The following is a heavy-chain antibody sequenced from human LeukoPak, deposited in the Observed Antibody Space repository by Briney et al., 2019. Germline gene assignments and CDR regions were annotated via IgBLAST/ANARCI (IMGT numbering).Heavy chain of an antibody. CDR2: IYYSGST. D-gene: IGHD2-21*02. Sequence: SETLSLTCTVSGGSISSYYWSWIRQPPGKGLEWIGYIYYSGSTYYNPSLKSRVTISVDTSKNQFSLKLSSVTAADTAVYYCARRAVTPRYFDYWGQGTLVTVSS. V-gene: IGHV4-59*12. J-gene: IGHJ4*02. CDR3: ARRAVTPRYFDY. CDR1: GGSISSYY.